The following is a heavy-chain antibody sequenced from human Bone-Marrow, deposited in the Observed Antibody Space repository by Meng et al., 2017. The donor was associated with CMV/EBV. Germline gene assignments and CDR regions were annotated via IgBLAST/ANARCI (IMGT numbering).Heavy chain of an antibody. CDR3: ARVFREYYDFWRGMSGMDV. CDR2: IKEDGSEK. V-gene: IGHV3-7*01. CDR1: GFPFSSYW. J-gene: IGHJ6*02. D-gene: IGHD3-3*01. Sequence: GESLKISCAASGFPFSSYWMSWVRQAPGKGLEWVANIKEDGSEKYYVDSVKGRFTISRDNAKNSLYLQMHSLRAEDTAVYYCARVFREYYDFWRGMSGMDVWGQGTLVTVSS.